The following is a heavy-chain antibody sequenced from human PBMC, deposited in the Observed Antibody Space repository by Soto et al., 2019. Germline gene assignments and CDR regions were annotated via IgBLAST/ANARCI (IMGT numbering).Heavy chain of an antibody. D-gene: IGHD6-13*01. J-gene: IGHJ3*02. Sequence: QVQLVQSGAEVKKPGSSVKVSCKASGGTFSSYTIIWVRQAPGQGLEWMGRIIPILGIANYAQKFQGRVTITADKSTSTAYMELSSLRSEDTAVYYCARVSVAAAQAFDTWGQGTMVTVSS. CDR2: IIPILGIA. CDR1: GGTFSSYT. V-gene: IGHV1-69*02. CDR3: ARVSVAAAQAFDT.